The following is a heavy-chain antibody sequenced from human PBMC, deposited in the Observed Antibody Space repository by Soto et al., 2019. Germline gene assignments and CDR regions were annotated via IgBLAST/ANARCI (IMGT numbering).Heavy chain of an antibody. D-gene: IGHD3-10*01. CDR1: GFTVNNNY. J-gene: IGHJ4*02. V-gene: IGHV3-66*01. CDR2: IYSDGKT. Sequence: EVQLVESGGGLVQPGGSLRLSCAVSGFTVNNNYMSWVRQAPGKGPEWISVIYSDGKTDYAESVRGRFTVSRDTFKNTLYLQMNSLRDEDTARYYCTRDSSYYGAGRGVLDYWGQGTLVTVSS. CDR3: TRDSSYYGAGRGVLDY.